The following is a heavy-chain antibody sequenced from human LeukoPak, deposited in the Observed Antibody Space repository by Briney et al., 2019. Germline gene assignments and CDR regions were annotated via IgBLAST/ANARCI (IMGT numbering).Heavy chain of an antibody. J-gene: IGHJ3*02. Sequence: SETLSLTCTVSGGSISSYYWSWIRQPPGKGLEWIGYIYYSGSTNYNPSLKSRVTISVDTSKNQFSLKLGSVTAADTAVYYCARADTVTTSPNDAFDIWGQGTMVTVSS. CDR1: GGSISSYY. D-gene: IGHD4-11*01. CDR2: IYYSGST. CDR3: ARADTVTTSPNDAFDI. V-gene: IGHV4-59*08.